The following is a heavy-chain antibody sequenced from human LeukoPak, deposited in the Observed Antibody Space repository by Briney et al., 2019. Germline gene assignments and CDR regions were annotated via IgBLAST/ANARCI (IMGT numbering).Heavy chain of an antibody. CDR3: ARGPRSYGDYFDY. Sequence: GGSLRLSCAASRFTFSSYEMNWVRQAPGKGLEWVSYISSSATTILYADSVKGRFTISRDNAKNSLYLQMNSLRAEDPAIYYCARGPRSYGDYFDYWGQGTLVTVSS. J-gene: IGHJ4*02. V-gene: IGHV3-48*03. CDR1: RFTFSSYE. CDR2: ISSSATTI. D-gene: IGHD4-17*01.